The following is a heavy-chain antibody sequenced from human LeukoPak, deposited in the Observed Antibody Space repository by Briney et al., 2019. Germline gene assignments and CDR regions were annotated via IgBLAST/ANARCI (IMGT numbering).Heavy chain of an antibody. CDR2: ISSSSSTI. V-gene: IGHV3-48*01. Sequence: GGSLRLSCAASGFTFSSYSMNWVRQAPGKRLEWVSYISSSSSTIYYADSVKGRFTISRDNAKNSLYLQMNSLRAEDTAVYYCARGGQLDGRENWFDPWGQGTLVTVSS. D-gene: IGHD5-24*01. J-gene: IGHJ5*02. CDR3: ARGGQLDGRENWFDP. CDR1: GFTFSSYS.